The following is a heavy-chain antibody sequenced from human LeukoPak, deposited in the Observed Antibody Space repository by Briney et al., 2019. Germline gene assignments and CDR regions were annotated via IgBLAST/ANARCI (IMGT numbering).Heavy chain of an antibody. CDR1: GFTFSDYY. J-gene: IGHJ5*02. D-gene: IGHD3-10*01. CDR2: ISSSGSTI. V-gene: IGHV3-11*01. CDR3: ARDKDDYGSGNHWFDP. Sequence: PGGSLRLSCAASGFTFSDYYMSWIRQAPGKGLEWVSYISSSGSTIHYADSVKGRFTISRDNAKNSLYLQMNSLRAEDTAVYYCARDKDDYGSGNHWFDPWGQGTLVTVSS.